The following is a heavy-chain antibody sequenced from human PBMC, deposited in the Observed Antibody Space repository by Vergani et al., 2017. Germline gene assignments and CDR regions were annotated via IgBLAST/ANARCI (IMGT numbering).Heavy chain of an antibody. Sequence: EVQLEESGGGLVLPGRSLRLSCVASGFTSAGYAMHWVRQAPGKGLEWVSGISWNSNSIGYADSVKGRFTISRDNAKNSLYLQMNSLIAEDTALYYCAKXLGTSSGGGWFDPWGQGTLVTVSS. V-gene: IGHV3-9*02. CDR1: GFTSAGYA. CDR2: ISWNSNSI. CDR3: AKXLGTSSGGGWFDP. D-gene: IGHD6-6*01. J-gene: IGHJ5*02.